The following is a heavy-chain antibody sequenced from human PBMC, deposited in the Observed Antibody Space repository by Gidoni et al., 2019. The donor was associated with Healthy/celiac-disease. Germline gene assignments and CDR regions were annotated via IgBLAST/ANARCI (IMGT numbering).Heavy chain of an antibody. CDR1: GFTFSSSA. V-gene: IGHV3-30-3*01. CDR2: ISYDGSNK. D-gene: IGHD2-15*01. CDR3: ARAPIPGGYCSGGSCYSGAINYYYYGMDV. J-gene: IGHJ6*04. Sequence: QVQLVESGGGVVQPGRSLRPSCAASGFTFSSSAMHWVRQAPGKGREWVAVISYDGSNKYYADSVKGRFTISRDNSKNTLYLQMNSLRAEDTAVYYCARAPIPGGYCSGGSCYSGAINYYYYGMDVWGKGTTVTVSS.